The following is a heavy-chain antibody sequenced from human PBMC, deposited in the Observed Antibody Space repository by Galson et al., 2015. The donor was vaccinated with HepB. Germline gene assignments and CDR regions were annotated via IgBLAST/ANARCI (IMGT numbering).Heavy chain of an antibody. D-gene: IGHD5-12*01. CDR3: TRVRHLARGMDV. Sequence: ISGDSVSTNIVAWNWIRQSPSRGLEWLGRTYYRSKWYNDYAVSVQSRITINPDTSRNQFSLQLNSVTPEDTGVYYCTRVRHLARGMDVWGQGTTVTVSS. CDR2: TYYRSKWYN. CDR1: GDSVSTNIVA. V-gene: IGHV6-1*01. J-gene: IGHJ6*02.